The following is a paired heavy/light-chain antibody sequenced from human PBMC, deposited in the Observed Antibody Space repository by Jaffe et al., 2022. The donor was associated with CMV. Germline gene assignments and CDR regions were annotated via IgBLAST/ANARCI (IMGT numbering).Heavy chain of an antibody. CDR3: AKSQIVVAGFGPFDI. Sequence: EVQLVESGGGLVQPGGSLRLSCVASGFTFSSYGMTWVRQAPGKGLEWVSALTGSGDNTYYADSVKGRFTISRDNSKNTLYLQMSGLRAEDTAVFYCAKSQIVVAGFGPFDIWGLGTLVTVSS. J-gene: IGHJ3*02. CDR2: LTGSGDNT. V-gene: IGHV3-23*04. D-gene: IGHD6-19*01. CDR1: GFTFSSYG.
Light chain of an antibody. CDR2: DAT. J-gene: IGKJ5*01. V-gene: IGKV3-11*01. CDR3: QQRKLWPIT. CDR1: QSLTSY. Sequence: EIVLTQSPATLSLSPGERATLSCRASQSLTSYLAWYQQKPGQAPRLLIYDATNRATGIPARFSGSGSGTDYTLTISSLEPEDFAVYYCQQRKLWPITFGQGTRLEIK.